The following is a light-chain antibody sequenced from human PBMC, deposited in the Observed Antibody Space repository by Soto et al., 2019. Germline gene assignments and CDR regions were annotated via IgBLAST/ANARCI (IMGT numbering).Light chain of an antibody. CDR2: DAS. Sequence: DIQMTQSPSSLSASVGDRVTITCRASQSISGWLAWYQQKPGKAPKLMIYDASSLESGVPSRFSGNGSGTEFTLTISSLQPDDFATYYCQQYNTYRTFGQGTKVDIK. CDR1: QSISGW. J-gene: IGKJ1*01. CDR3: QQYNTYRT. V-gene: IGKV1-5*01.